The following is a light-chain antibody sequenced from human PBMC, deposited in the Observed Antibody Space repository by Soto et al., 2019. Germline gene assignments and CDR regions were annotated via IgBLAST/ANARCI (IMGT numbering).Light chain of an antibody. CDR1: QSVSSN. V-gene: IGKV3-15*01. J-gene: IGKJ2*01. Sequence: EIVMTQSPATLSVSPGERATLSCRASQSVSSNLAWYQQKPGQAPRLLLYGASTGATGIPARFSGSVSGTEFTLTISSLQSEDLAFYYCQQYDNWPPYTFGQGTKLEIK. CDR3: QQYDNWPPYT. CDR2: GAS.